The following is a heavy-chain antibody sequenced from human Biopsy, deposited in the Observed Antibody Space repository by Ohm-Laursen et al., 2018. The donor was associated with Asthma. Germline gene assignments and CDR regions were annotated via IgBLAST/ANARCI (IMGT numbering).Heavy chain of an antibody. D-gene: IGHD3-22*01. CDR3: ARQSGQEYGDSIPFDT. V-gene: IGHV3-30*03. CDR1: GFVFSQCG. Sequence: SSLRLSCSASGFVFSQCGMHWVRQGPGKGLEWVALVSSDGHNKYYEDSVKGRFTISRDNSRNRPYLQINSLTVEGSAVYFCARQSGQEYGDSIPFDTWGQGTKVTVSS. CDR2: VSSDGHNK. J-gene: IGHJ3*02.